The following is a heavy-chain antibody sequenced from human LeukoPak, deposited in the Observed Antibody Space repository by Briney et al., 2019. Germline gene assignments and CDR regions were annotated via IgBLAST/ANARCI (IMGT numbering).Heavy chain of an antibody. CDR3: ARGWYNHHDSRGYDSFDY. D-gene: IGHD3-22*01. J-gene: IGHJ4*02. V-gene: IGHV3-7*01. Sequence: GGSLRLSCAASGFTFSSYWMSWVRQAPGKGLEWVANIKQDGSEKYYVDSVKGRFTISRDNAKNSLYLQMNSLRAEDTAVYYCARGWYNHHDSRGYDSFDYWGQGTLVTVSS. CDR1: GFTFSSYW. CDR2: IKQDGSEK.